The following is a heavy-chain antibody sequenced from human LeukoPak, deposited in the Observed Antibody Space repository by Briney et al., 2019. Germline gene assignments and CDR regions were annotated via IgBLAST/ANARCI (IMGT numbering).Heavy chain of an antibody. CDR2: IYHSGST. CDR3: ARHPFDRVFFDY. CDR1: DYSISRGYY. Sequence: PSETLSLTCAVSDYSISRGYYWGWIRQAPGKGLEWIGSIYHSGSTQYNPSLKSRLIISVDTSKNQFSLKLSSVTAADTAVYFCARHPFDRVFFDYWGQGTLVTVSS. D-gene: IGHD3-10*01. J-gene: IGHJ4*02. V-gene: IGHV4-38-2*01.